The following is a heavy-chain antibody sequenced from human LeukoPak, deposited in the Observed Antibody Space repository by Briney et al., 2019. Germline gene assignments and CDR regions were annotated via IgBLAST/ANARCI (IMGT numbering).Heavy chain of an antibody. CDR3: ARDLMVWDLHYFDY. V-gene: IGHV3-48*01. CDR2: ISSSGSII. CDR1: GLTFSDNS. Sequence: GGSLRLSCAVSGLTFSDNSMNWVRQTPGKVLGWLSYISSSGSIIYNADSVKGRFTISRDNAKNSLYLQMHSLRAEDTAVYYCARDLMVWDLHYFDYWGQGTLVTVSS. D-gene: IGHD2-8*01. J-gene: IGHJ4*02.